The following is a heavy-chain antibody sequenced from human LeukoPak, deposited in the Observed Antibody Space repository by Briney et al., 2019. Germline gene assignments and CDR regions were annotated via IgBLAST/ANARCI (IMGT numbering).Heavy chain of an antibody. J-gene: IGHJ4*02. CDR1: GFTFSSYA. CDR3: AKERDIVATIFLDY. CDR2: ISGSGGST. Sequence: GGSLRLSCAASGFTFSSYAMSWVRQAPGKGLEWVSAISGSGGSTYYADSVKGRFTISRDNSKNTLYLQMNSPRAEDTAVYYRAKERDIVATIFLDYWGQGTLVTVSS. D-gene: IGHD5-12*01. V-gene: IGHV3-23*01.